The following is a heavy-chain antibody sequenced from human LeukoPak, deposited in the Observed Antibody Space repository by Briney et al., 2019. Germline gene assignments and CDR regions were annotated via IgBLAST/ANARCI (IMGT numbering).Heavy chain of an antibody. D-gene: IGHD3-10*01. J-gene: IGHJ4*02. CDR1: GFTFGDYA. CDR3: TRGDVLLWFGDPY. Sequence: GGSLRLSCTASGFTFGDYAMSRFRQAPGKGLEWVGFIRSKAYGGTTEYAASVKGRFTISRDDSKSIAYLQMNSLKTEDTAVYYCTRGDVLLWFGDPYWGQGTLVTVSS. V-gene: IGHV3-49*03. CDR2: IRSKAYGGTT.